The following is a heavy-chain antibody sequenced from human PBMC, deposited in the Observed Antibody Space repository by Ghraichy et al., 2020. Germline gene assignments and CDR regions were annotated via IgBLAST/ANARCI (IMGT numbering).Heavy chain of an antibody. CDR2: IYYSGST. CDR1: GGSISSYY. CDR3: ARQSEERCSTSCYVDRRLTDV. V-gene: IGHV4-59*08. J-gene: IGHJ6*02. Sequence: SETLSLTCTVSGGSISSYYWSWIRQPPGKGLEWIGYIYYSGSTNYNPSLKSRVTISVDTSKNQFSLKLSSVTAADTAVYYCARQSEERCSTSCYVDRRLTDVWGQGTTVTVSS. D-gene: IGHD2-2*01.